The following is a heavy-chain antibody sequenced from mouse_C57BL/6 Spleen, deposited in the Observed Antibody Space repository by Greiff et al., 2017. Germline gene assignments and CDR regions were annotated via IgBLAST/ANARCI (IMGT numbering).Heavy chain of an antibody. CDR3: ARRGVATDY. D-gene: IGHD1-1*02. CDR2: INPNNGGT. Sequence: EVQLQQSGPELVKPGASVKISCKASGYTFTDYYMNWVKQSHGKSLEWIGDINPNNGGTSYNQKFKGKATLTVDKSSSTAYMERRSLTSEDSAVYYCARRGVATDYWGQGTTLTVSS. J-gene: IGHJ2*01. CDR1: GYTFTDYY. V-gene: IGHV1-26*01.